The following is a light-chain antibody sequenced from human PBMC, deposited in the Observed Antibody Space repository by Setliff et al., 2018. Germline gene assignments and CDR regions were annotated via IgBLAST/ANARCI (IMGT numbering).Light chain of an antibody. V-gene: IGLV2-11*01. Sequence: ALTQPRSVSGSPGQSVTISCTGTDSDIGLYNFVSWYQQHPDKVPKLIIYDVTKRPSGVPDRLSGSKSGNTASLTISGLQADDEADYYCCSFATNSVLFGGGTKVTVL. J-gene: IGLJ3*02. CDR2: DVT. CDR3: CSFATNSVL. CDR1: DSDIGLYNF.